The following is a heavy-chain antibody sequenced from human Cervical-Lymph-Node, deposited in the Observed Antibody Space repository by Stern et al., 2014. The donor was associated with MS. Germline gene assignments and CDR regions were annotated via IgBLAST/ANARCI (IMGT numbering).Heavy chain of an antibody. CDR2: IWYDGSNP. J-gene: IGHJ4*02. Sequence: VQLVESGGGGVQPGRSLRLSCAASGFSFSRYAMQWVRQAPGKGLEWVALIWYDGSNPYYADSGTGRFTISRDNFKNTLYLQMNSLRAEDTAVYYCASAYSSSHYYFDYWGQGTLVTVSS. CDR3: ASAYSSSHYYFDY. CDR1: GFSFSRYA. V-gene: IGHV3-33*01. D-gene: IGHD6-13*01.